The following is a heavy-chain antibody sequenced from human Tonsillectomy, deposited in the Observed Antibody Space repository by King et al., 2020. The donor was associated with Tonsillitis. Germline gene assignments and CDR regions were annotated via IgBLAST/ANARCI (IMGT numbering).Heavy chain of an antibody. CDR1: GFTFSSYT. J-gene: IGHJ4*02. D-gene: IGHD6-6*01. V-gene: IGHV3-21*01. CDR3: ARGYSSSSCFDY. CDR2: ISSSSSYI. Sequence: VQLVESGGGLVKPGGSLRLSCAASGFTFSSYTMNWARQAPGKGLEWVSSISSSSSYIYYADSVKGRFTISRDNAKNSLYLQMNSLRAEDTAVYYCARGYSSSSCFDYWGQGTLVTVSS.